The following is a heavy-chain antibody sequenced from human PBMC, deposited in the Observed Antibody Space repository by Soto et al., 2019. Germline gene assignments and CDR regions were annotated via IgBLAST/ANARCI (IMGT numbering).Heavy chain of an antibody. CDR2: MYYGGTT. CDR1: GFTVSSDH. D-gene: IGHD6-13*01. V-gene: IGHV3-53*02. J-gene: IGHJ3*01. Sequence: EMQLVETGGGLIQPGGSLRLSCAASGFTVSSDHMSWVRQAPGKGLEGISVMYYGGTTYYADSVQGRFTISRDSSTNTLYLQMTDLRADDTAVYYCAREAAGFELWGQGTMVTVSS. CDR3: AREAAGFEL.